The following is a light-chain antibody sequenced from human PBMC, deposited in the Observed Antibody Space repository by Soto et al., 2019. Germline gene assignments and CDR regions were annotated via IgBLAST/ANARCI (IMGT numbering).Light chain of an antibody. CDR1: QSISSY. CDR2: AAS. J-gene: IGKJ2*01. V-gene: IGKV1-39*01. CDR3: QQSDSTPFT. Sequence: DIQMTQSPSSLSASVGDRVTITCRASQSISSYLNWYQQKPGKAPKLLIYAASSLQSGVPSRFSSIGSGTDFTLTISSLQPEDFATYSCQQSDSTPFTYGQGTNLEIK.